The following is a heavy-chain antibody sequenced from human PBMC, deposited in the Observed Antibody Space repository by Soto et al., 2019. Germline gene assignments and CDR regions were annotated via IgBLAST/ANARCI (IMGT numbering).Heavy chain of an antibody. CDR1: GFSLTTDGEG. V-gene: IGHV2-5*02. Sequence: QITLKESGPTLVNSTQTLTLTCTFSGFSLTTDGEGVGWVRQSPGEALEWLALIYWDDDGRYRPSLKTRLTITKDISRNQVVLVMTSMEPVDTGTYFCAHSRNLITEDAQVGDFDYWGQGT. CDR3: AHSRNLITEDAQVGDFDY. J-gene: IGHJ4*02. CDR2: IYWDDDG. D-gene: IGHD1-26*01.